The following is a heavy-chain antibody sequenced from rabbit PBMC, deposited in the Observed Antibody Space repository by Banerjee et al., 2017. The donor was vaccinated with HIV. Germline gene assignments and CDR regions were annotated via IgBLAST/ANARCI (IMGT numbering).Heavy chain of an antibody. Sequence: QEQLEESGGDLVKPEGSLTLTCTASGFSFSNKYVMCWVRQAPGKGLEWIGCINTSSGNAVYASWAKGRFTISKSSSTTVTLQGPSLTAADTATYFCARDLAGAIGWNFNLWGQGPSSPS. D-gene: IGHD4-1*01. J-gene: IGHJ4*01. CDR1: GFSFSNKYV. V-gene: IGHV1S45*01. CDR2: INTSSGNA. CDR3: ARDLAGAIGWNFNL.